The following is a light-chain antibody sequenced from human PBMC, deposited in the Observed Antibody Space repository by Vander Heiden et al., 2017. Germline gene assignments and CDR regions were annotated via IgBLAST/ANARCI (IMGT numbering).Light chain of an antibody. J-gene: IGLJ2*01. Sequence: SYELTQPPSVSVSPGQTASIPCPGDKLGDKYACWYQQKPGQSLVLVIYKGSKRPSEIPERFSGSNSGTTATLTMGETQARDEDDYYYQAWDSSTVVFGGGTKLTVL. CDR2: KGS. V-gene: IGLV3-1*01. CDR3: QAWDSSTVV. CDR1: KLGDKY.